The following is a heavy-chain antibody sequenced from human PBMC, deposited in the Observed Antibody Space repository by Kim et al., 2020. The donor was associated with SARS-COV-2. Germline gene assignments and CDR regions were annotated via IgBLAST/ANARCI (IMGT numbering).Heavy chain of an antibody. CDR3: AKGKGPNVAAAGTAQYYYYYGMDV. D-gene: IGHD6-13*01. J-gene: IGHJ6*02. Sequence: GGSLRLSCAASGFTFSSYAMSWVRQAPGKGLEWVSAISGSGGSTYYADSVKGRFTISRDNSKNTLYLQMNSLRAEDTAVYYCAKGKGPNVAAAGTAQYYYYYGMDVWGQGTTVTVSS. V-gene: IGHV3-23*01. CDR1: GFTFSSYA. CDR2: ISGSGGST.